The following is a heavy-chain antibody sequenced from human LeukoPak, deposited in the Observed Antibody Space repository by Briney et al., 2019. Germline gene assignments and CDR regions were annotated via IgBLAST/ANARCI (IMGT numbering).Heavy chain of an antibody. Sequence: GGSLRLSCAAPGFMFHDYAIHWVRQAPGKGLEWVSLISGDGASTFYADSVKGRFTISRDNSKNSLYLQMNSLRSDDTALYYCARESESSGWYDYWGQGTLFTASS. V-gene: IGHV3-43*02. CDR2: ISGDGAST. CDR1: GFMFHDYA. D-gene: IGHD6-19*01. J-gene: IGHJ4*02. CDR3: ARESESSGWYDY.